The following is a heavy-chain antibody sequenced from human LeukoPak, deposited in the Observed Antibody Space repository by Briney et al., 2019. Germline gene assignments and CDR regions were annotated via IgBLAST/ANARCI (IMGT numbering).Heavy chain of an antibody. CDR3: AKPYYYGSRSYMDY. V-gene: IGHV3-23*01. J-gene: IGHJ4*02. CDR1: GFTFSSYV. Sequence: GGSLRLSCAASGFTFSSYVMSWVRQAPGKGLEWVSGISGRGSSTYYADSVKGRFTISRDNSKNMLYLQMNSLRAEDTAVYYCAKPYYYGSRSYMDYWGQGTLVTVSS. CDR2: ISGRGSST. D-gene: IGHD3-10*01.